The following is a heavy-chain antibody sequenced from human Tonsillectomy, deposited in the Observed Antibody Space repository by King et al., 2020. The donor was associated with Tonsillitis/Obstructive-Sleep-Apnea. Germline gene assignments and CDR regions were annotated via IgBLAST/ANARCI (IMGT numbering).Heavy chain of an antibody. Sequence: VQLVESGAEVKKPGSSVKGSCKASGGTFSSYAISWVRQAPGQGLEWMGGIIPIFGTANYAQKFQGRVTITADESTSTAYMELSSLRSEDTAVYYCASDPQTGVTEPRFDYWGQGTLVTVSS. J-gene: IGHJ4*02. CDR3: ASDPQTGVTEPRFDY. V-gene: IGHV1-69*01. D-gene: IGHD1-14*01. CDR1: GGTFSSYA. CDR2: IIPIFGTA.